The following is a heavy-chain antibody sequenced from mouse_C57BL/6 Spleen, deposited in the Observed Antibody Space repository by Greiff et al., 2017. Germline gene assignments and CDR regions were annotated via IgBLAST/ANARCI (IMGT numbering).Heavy chain of an antibody. J-gene: IGHJ4*01. Sequence: VQLQQSGPELVKPGASVKISCKASGYSFTDYYMNWVKQSNGQSLEWIGVINPNYGTTSYNQKFKGKATLTVDQSSSTAYMQLNSLTSEDSAVYYCARYTTVDYYAMDYWGQGTSVTVSS. CDR3: ARYTTVDYYAMDY. V-gene: IGHV1-39*01. CDR1: GYSFTDYY. CDR2: INPNYGTT. D-gene: IGHD1-1*01.